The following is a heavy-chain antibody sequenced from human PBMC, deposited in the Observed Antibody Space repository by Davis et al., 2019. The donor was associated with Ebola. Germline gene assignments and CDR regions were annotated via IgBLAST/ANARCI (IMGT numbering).Heavy chain of an antibody. CDR3: ARGFLRDGFDI. Sequence: HSQTLSLTRAISGDSVSASTAWNWIRQSPSRGLEWLGRTYYTSKWINDYGESVTGRITINPDTSMNQFSLHLNSVTPEDTAVYYCARGFLRDGFDIWGQGTMITVSS. CDR1: GDSVSASTA. V-gene: IGHV6-1*01. CDR2: TYYTSKWIN. D-gene: IGHD3-3*01. J-gene: IGHJ3*02.